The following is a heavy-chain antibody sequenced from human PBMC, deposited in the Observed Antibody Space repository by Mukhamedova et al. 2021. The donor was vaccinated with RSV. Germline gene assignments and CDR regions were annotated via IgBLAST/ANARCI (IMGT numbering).Heavy chain of an antibody. J-gene: IGHJ4*02. V-gene: IGHV3-7*03. Sequence: GGEKLYVVSVKARFTVSRDNAENSLYLQMDSLRAEDTAIVYCTRDWGGGDEMGAAYWGQGTLVTVSS. CDR2: GGEK. D-gene: IGHD5-24*01. CDR3: TRDWGGGDEMGAAY.